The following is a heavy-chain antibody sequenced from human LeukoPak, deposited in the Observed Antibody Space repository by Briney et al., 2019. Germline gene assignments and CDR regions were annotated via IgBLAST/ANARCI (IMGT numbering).Heavy chain of an antibody. D-gene: IGHD2-2*01. CDR1: GFTFDDYA. Sequence: GRSLRLSCAASGFTFDDYAMHWVRQAPGKGLEWVSGISWNSGSIGYADSVKGRFTNSRDNAKNSLYLQMNSLRAEDTALYYCAKGRDKYQLLSKNWFDPWGQGTLVTVSS. V-gene: IGHV3-9*01. J-gene: IGHJ5*02. CDR3: AKGRDKYQLLSKNWFDP. CDR2: ISWNSGSI.